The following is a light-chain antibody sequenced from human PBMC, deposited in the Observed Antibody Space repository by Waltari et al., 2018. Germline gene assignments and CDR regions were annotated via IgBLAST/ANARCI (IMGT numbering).Light chain of an antibody. J-gene: IGLJ3*02. CDR1: SSNLGNNY. CDR2: ENN. Sequence: QSVLTQPPSVSAAPGQKVTISCSGSSSNLGNNYVSWYQQLPGTAPKLLIYENNKRPSGSPDRFSGSKSGTSATLGITGLQTGDEADYYCGTWDSSLSFWVFGGGTKLTVL. CDR3: GTWDSSLSFWV. V-gene: IGLV1-51*02.